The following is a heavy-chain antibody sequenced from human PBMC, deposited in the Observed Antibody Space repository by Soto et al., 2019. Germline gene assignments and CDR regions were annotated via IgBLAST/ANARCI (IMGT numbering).Heavy chain of an antibody. V-gene: IGHV1-3*01. Sequence: GASVKVSCKASGYTFTSYAIHWVRQAPGQRLEWMGWINAGNGNTKYSQKFQGRVTITRDTSASTAYMELSSLRSEDTAVYYCARDPHYYGSGSYSDYYYYYGMDVWGQGTTVTVSS. CDR1: GYTFTSYA. CDR2: INAGNGNT. D-gene: IGHD3-10*01. J-gene: IGHJ6*02. CDR3: ARDPHYYGSGSYSDYYYYYGMDV.